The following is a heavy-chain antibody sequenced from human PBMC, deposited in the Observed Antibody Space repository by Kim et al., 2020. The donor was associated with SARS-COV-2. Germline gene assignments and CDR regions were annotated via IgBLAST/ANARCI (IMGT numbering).Heavy chain of an antibody. CDR3: AREPPRYDSSGTRRDY. J-gene: IGHJ4*02. V-gene: IGHV7-4-1*02. Sequence: ASVKVSCKASGYTFTSYAMNWVRQAPGQGLEWMGWINTNTGNPTYAQGFTGRFVFSLDTSVSTAYLQISSLKAEDTAVYYCAREPPRYDSSGTRRDYWGQGTLVTVSS. CDR1: GYTFTSYA. CDR2: INTNTGNP. D-gene: IGHD3-22*01.